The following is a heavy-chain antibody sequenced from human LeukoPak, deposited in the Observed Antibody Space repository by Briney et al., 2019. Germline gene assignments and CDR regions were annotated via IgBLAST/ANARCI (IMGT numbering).Heavy chain of an antibody. V-gene: IGHV3-64D*06. CDR3: VKERTTGGYDFDQ. D-gene: IGHD6-19*01. Sequence: GGCLRLSCSASGFTFSTYAMHWVRQVPGKGLEYVSGICSNGANTYDADSVKGRFIISRDNTKNTLYLQMSSLGGEDTAVYYCVKERTTGGYDFDQWGQGTRVTVSS. CDR2: ICSNGANT. CDR1: GFTFSTYA. J-gene: IGHJ4*02.